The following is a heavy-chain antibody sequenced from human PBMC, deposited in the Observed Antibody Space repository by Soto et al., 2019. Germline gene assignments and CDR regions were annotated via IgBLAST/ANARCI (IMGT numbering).Heavy chain of an antibody. CDR3: AKDAVSAVAGTNGMDV. D-gene: IGHD6-19*01. Sequence: QVQLVESGGGVVQPGRSLRLSCAASGFTFSSYGMHWVRQAPGKGLEWVAVISYDGSNKYYADSVKGRFTISRDNSKNTLYLQMNSRRAEDTAVYYCAKDAVSAVAGTNGMDVWGQGTTVTVSS. V-gene: IGHV3-30*18. J-gene: IGHJ6*02. CDR1: GFTFSSYG. CDR2: ISYDGSNK.